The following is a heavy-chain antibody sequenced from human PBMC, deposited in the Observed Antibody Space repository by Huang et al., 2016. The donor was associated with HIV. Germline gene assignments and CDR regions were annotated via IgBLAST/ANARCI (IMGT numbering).Heavy chain of an antibody. CDR2: IIPIFGTA. CDR3: ARDFCNRGGSCYSENYMDV. V-gene: IGHV1-69*13. D-gene: IGHD2-15*01. CDR1: GGTFSSYA. J-gene: IGHJ6*03. Sequence: QVQLVQSGAEVKKPGSSVKVSCKASGGTFSSYAISWVRQAPGQGLEWMVGIIPIFGTANYAPKCQGRVTITADESTSTAYMELSSLRSEDTAVYYCARDFCNRGGSCYSENYMDVWGKGTTVTVSS.